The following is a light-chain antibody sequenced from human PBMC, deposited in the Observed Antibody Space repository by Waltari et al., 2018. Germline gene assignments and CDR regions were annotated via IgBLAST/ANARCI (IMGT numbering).Light chain of an antibody. V-gene: IGKV4-1*01. CDR1: QSVLYNTNKKNS. J-gene: IGKJ4*01. CDR3: QQYYRPLFT. CDR2: WTS. Sequence: DIVMTQSPDSLPVSLGERATINCRASQSVLYNTNKKNSVAWYQQRPGQPPKLLIYWTSIRESGVPDRFSGSGSGTDFTLTISSLQAEDVAVYYCQQYYRPLFTFGGGTKVEIK.